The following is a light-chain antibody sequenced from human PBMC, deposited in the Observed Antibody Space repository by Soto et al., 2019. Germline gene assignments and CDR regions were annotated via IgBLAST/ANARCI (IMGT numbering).Light chain of an antibody. CDR2: DAS. J-gene: IGKJ4*01. CDR3: QQRKFWLS. CDR1: QSIDIY. V-gene: IGKV3-11*01. Sequence: TVLTQSPATLSLSPGERATLSCRASQSIDIYLAWYQLRPGQAPRLLIYDASTRPPGIPARFSGSGSGTYFTLTISSLAPEDFAIYYCQQRKFWLSFGGGTKVEIK.